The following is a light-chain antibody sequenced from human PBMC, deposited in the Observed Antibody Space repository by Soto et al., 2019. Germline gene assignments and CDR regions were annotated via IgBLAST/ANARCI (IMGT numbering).Light chain of an antibody. CDR3: QQRSNWPRT. Sequence: EIVLTQSPATLSLSPGERATLSCRASQSVSSYLAWYQQKPGQAPRLLIYDAFNRATGIPARFSGSGSGTDFTLTISSLEPEDFAVYYCQQRSNWPRTFGGGTKVDIK. V-gene: IGKV3-11*01. J-gene: IGKJ4*01. CDR1: QSVSSY. CDR2: DAF.